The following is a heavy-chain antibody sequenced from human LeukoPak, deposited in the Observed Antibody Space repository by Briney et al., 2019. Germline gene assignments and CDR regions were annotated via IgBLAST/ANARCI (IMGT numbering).Heavy chain of an antibody. CDR1: GGSISSGGYY. CDR2: IYYSGST. D-gene: IGHD5-18*01. Sequence: SETLSLTCTVSGGSISSGGYYWSWIRQHPGKGLEWIGYIYYSGSTYYNPSLKSRVTISLDTPKNQFSLKLSSVTAADTAVYYCARSLNVDTAMAAYFDYWGQGILVTVSS. CDR3: ARSLNVDTAMAAYFDY. J-gene: IGHJ4*02. V-gene: IGHV4-31*03.